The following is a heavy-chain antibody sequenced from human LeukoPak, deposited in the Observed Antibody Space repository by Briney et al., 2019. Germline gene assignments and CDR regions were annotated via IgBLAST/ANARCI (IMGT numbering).Heavy chain of an antibody. Sequence: GESLKISCKGSGYSFTLYWIGWVRQVPGKGLEWMGIICPGDSETRYGPSFQGQVTISADKSSRTAYLQWSSLKASDTAIYYCARLTTPAGDGDWFDPWGQGTLVTVSS. CDR3: ARLTTPAGDGDWFDP. CDR1: GYSFTLYW. D-gene: IGHD2-2*01. CDR2: ICPGDSET. V-gene: IGHV5-51*01. J-gene: IGHJ5*02.